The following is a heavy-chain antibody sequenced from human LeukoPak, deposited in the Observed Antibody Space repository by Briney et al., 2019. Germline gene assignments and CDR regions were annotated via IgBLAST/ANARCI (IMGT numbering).Heavy chain of an antibody. J-gene: IGHJ3*02. CDR2: IYYSGST. D-gene: IGHD6-19*01. CDR3: AREASHSSGPKNAFDI. CDR1: GGSISSYY. Sequence: SETLSLTCTVSGGSISSYYWSWIRRPPGKGLEWIGYIYYSGSTNYNPSLKSRVTISVDTSKNQFSLKLSSVTAADTAVYYCAREASHSSGPKNAFDIWGQGTMVTVSS. V-gene: IGHV4-59*01.